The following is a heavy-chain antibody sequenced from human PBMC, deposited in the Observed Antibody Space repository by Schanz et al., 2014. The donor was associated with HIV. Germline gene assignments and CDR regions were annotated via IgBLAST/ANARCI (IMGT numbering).Heavy chain of an antibody. CDR3: ARLVPYGPLSYFDY. J-gene: IGHJ4*03. D-gene: IGHD4-17*01. V-gene: IGHV4-39*01. CDR1: GASISSSHYR. Sequence: QLRLQESGPRLVRPSETLSVTCIVSGASISSSHYRWGWVRHPPGKGLEWLGTFSFSGTTYYSPSLKSRVTISVDTSKNQFSLKLNLATTADTGLYYCARLVPYGPLSYFDYWGQGNLVTVSS. CDR2: FSFSGTT.